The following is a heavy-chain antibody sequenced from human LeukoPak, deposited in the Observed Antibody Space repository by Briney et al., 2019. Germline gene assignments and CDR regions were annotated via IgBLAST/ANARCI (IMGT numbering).Heavy chain of an antibody. CDR2: ISWDGGTT. Sequence: GGSLRLSCTASGFNFDDYAMHWVRQAPGKGLEWVSLISWDGGTTYYADSVKGRFTISRDNSKNSLCLQMNSLRSEDTALFYCARDKGGGFSYYYYGMDVWGQGTPVTVSS. V-gene: IGHV3-43D*03. J-gene: IGHJ6*02. D-gene: IGHD1-26*01. CDR1: GFNFDDYA. CDR3: ARDKGGGFSYYYYGMDV.